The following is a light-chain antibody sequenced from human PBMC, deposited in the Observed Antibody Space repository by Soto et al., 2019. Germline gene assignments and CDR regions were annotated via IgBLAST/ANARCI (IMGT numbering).Light chain of an antibody. J-gene: IGKJ1*01. CDR1: QSLNRRY. V-gene: IGKV3-20*01. CDR3: QQYGTSPWT. CDR2: GAS. Sequence: EILLTQSPGTLSLSPGERATLSCRASQSLNRRYLAWYQQKPGQAPRLLIYGASTRATGIPDRFSGSGSGTDFTLTINRLEPEDFGVYFCQQYGTSPWTFGLGTKVDIK.